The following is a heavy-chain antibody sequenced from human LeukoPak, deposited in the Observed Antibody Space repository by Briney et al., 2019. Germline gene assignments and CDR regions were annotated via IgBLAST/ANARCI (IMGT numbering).Heavy chain of an antibody. D-gene: IGHD3-3*01. CDR3: ARDMYYDFWSGSPLSRYGMDV. J-gene: IGHJ6*02. CDR1: GFTFSSYW. CDR2: IKQDGSEK. Sequence: GGTLRLSCAASGFTFSSYWMSWVRQAPGKGLEWVANIKQDGSEKYYLDSVKGRFTISRDNAKNSLYLQMNSLRAEDTAVYYCARDMYYDFWSGSPLSRYGMDVWGQGTTVTVSS. V-gene: IGHV3-7*01.